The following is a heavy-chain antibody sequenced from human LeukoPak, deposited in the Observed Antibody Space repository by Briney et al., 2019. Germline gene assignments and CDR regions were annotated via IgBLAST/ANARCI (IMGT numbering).Heavy chain of an antibody. J-gene: IGHJ4*02. Sequence: PSVILSLTCIVSGGSIRSDYWSWIRQPAGKGLEWIGRIYSGRSYNCNPSLKSRVTMSVDTSNNQISLKLTSVTAADTAVYYCARGSRGAGFDYWGQGNLV. CDR2: IYSGRSY. CDR3: ARGSRGAGFDY. V-gene: IGHV4-4*07. D-gene: IGHD3-22*01. CDR1: GGSIRSDY.